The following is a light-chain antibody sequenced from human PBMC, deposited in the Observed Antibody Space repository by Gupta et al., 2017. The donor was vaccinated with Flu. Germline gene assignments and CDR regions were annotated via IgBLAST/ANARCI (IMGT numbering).Light chain of an antibody. J-gene: IGKJ2*03. Sequence: DVHMTQSPSSLSASVGDRVTITCRASQDIRNYLNWYQHKPGRAPKLLIYDASNLEAGVPSRFSGSGSGTDFTLTISSLQPEDLATYFCQQFDTLPPYSFGQGTKLEI. V-gene: IGKV1-33*01. CDR3: QQFDTLPPYS. CDR2: DAS. CDR1: QDIRNY.